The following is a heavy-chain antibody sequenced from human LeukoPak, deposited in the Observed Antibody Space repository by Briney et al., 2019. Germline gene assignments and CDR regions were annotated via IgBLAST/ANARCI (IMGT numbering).Heavy chain of an antibody. D-gene: IGHD1-26*01. CDR1: GYTFTGYY. V-gene: IGHV1-2*02. CDR2: INPNSGGT. J-gene: IGHJ4*02. Sequence: ASVKVSCKASGYTFTGYYMHWVRQAPGQGLEWMGWINPNSGGTYYAQKFQGRVTMTSDTSISSAYMELSRLRSDDRAVYYCARGIVGAPMGFDYWGQGTLVTVSS. CDR3: ARGIVGAPMGFDY.